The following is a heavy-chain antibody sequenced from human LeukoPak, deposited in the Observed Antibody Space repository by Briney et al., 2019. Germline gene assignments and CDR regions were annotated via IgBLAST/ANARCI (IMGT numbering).Heavy chain of an antibody. D-gene: IGHD2-2*01. Sequence: GASLRLSCAASGFTFSNCAMSWVRQAPGEGLERVSAITGSGFDTYHADSVKGRVTISSDNSKNPLFLQMNSLRAEDTAVYYCVKGSDAARPYYFDYWGQGTLVTVSS. J-gene: IGHJ4*02. CDR2: ITGSGFDT. CDR1: GFTFSNCA. CDR3: VKGSDAARPYYFDY. V-gene: IGHV3-23*01.